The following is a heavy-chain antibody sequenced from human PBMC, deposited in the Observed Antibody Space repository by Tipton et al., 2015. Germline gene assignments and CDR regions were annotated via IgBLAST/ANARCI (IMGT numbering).Heavy chain of an antibody. Sequence: LRLSCTVSGGSVISGSSGSYHWTWIRQPPGKGLEWIGYIYSSGSANYNPSLKSRVTISVDTSKNQFSLKLSSVTAADTAVYYCARDVDDYGGNSGPREYYGKDVWGQGTTVTVSS. CDR1: GGSVISGSSGSYH. J-gene: IGHJ6*02. D-gene: IGHD4-23*01. V-gene: IGHV4-61*01. CDR2: IYSSGSA. CDR3: ARDVDDYGGNSGPREYYGKDV.